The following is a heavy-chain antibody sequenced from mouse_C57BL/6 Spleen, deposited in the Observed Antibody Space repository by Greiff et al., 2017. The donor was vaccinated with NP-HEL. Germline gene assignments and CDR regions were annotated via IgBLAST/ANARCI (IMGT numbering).Heavy chain of an antibody. Sequence: QVQLKQPGAELVKPGASVKLSCKASGYTFTSYWMQWVKQRPGQGLEWIGEIDPSDSYTNYNQKFKGKATLTVDTSSSTAYMQLSSLTSEDSAVYYCARARLAYWGQGTLVTVPA. D-gene: IGHD3-2*02. CDR2: IDPSDSYT. J-gene: IGHJ3*01. V-gene: IGHV1-50*01. CDR3: ARARLAY. CDR1: GYTFTSYW.